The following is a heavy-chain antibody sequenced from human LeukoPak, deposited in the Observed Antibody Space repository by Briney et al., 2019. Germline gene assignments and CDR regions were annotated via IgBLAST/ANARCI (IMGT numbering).Heavy chain of an antibody. CDR3: AKDRETFSSYGYFDY. J-gene: IGHJ4*02. D-gene: IGHD2-21*01. CDR2: IRYDGLKK. CDR1: GFTFSTYD. V-gene: IGHV3-30*02. Sequence: PGGSLRLSCATSGFTFSTYDMHRVRQAPGKGLEWVAHIRYDGLKKRYADSVRGRVTVSRDNSKNTLYLRMNSLRAEDTAVYYCAKDRETFSSYGYFDYWGQGTLVPVSS.